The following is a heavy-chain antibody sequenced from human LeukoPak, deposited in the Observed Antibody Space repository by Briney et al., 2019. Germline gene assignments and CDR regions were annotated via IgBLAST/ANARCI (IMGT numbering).Heavy chain of an antibody. CDR3: ARLGGATSPFGY. V-gene: IGHV4-59*08. D-gene: IGHD1-26*01. Sequence: PSETLSLTCTVSGGSISSYYWSWIRQPPGKGLEWIGYIYYTGNTNYNPTLKSRVTISVDTSKNQFSLNLSSVTAADTAIYYCARLGGATSPFGYWGQGTLVTVSS. J-gene: IGHJ4*02. CDR2: IYYTGNT. CDR1: GGSISSYY.